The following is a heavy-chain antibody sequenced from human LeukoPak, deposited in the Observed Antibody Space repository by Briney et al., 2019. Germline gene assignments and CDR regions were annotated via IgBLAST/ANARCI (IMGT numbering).Heavy chain of an antibody. CDR1: GFTFSTTA. D-gene: IGHD6-19*01. J-gene: IGHJ4*02. V-gene: IGHV3-23*01. CDR3: ARDPIAVAGRGYFDY. CDR2: VSTGGDFT. Sequence: GGSLRLSCVASGFTFSTTAMTWVRQAPGEGLEWVSLVSTGGDFTRYADSVKGRFTISRDNSRNTLYLDMNSLRAEDTAVYYCARDPIAVAGRGYFDYWGQGTLVTVSS.